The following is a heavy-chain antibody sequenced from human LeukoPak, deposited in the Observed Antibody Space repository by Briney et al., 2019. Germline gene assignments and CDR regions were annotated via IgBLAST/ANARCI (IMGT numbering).Heavy chain of an antibody. V-gene: IGHV3-30*18. D-gene: IGHD3-10*01. CDR1: GFTFSSYG. J-gene: IGHJ4*02. CDR2: ISYDGSNR. CDR3: AKESGTYYYGSGSPTPYYFDY. Sequence: GGSLRLSCAASGFTFSSYGMHWVRQAPGKGLEWVAVISYDGSNRYYADSVKGRFTISRDNSKNTLYLQMNSLRAEDTAVYYCAKESGTYYYGSGSPTPYYFDYWGQGTLVTVSS.